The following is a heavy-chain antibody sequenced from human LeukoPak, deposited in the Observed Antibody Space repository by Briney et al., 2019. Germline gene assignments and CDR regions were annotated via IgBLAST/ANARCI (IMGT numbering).Heavy chain of an antibody. D-gene: IGHD1-26*01. CDR3: AVVGATANYLDY. CDR2: FDPEDGET. J-gene: IGHJ4*02. Sequence: ASVTVSCKVSGYTLTELSMHWVRQAPGKGLEWMGGFDPEDGETIYAQKFQGRVTMTEDTSTDTAYMELSSLRSEDTAVYYCAVVGATANYLDYWGQGTLVTVSS. CDR1: GYTLTELS. V-gene: IGHV1-24*01.